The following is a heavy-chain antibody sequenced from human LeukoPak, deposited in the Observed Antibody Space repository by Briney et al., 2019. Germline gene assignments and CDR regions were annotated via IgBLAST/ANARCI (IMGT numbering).Heavy chain of an antibody. CDR2: IIPIFGTA. CDR1: GGTFSSYA. CDR3: ARGATIFGVVGNWFDP. V-gene: IGHV1-69*01. D-gene: IGHD3-3*01. Sequence: GSSVKVSCKASGGTFSSYAISWVRQAPGQGLKWMGGIIPIFGTANYAQKFQGRVTITADESTSTAYMELSSLRSEDTAVYYCARGATIFGVVGNWFDPWGQGTLVTVSS. J-gene: IGHJ5*02.